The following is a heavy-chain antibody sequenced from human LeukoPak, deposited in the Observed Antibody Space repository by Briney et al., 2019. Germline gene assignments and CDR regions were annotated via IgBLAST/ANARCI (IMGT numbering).Heavy chain of an antibody. CDR1: GFTFSSYW. CDR3: ARSGVWSKGPDY. J-gene: IGHJ4*02. V-gene: IGHV3-74*01. Sequence: GGSLRLSCAASGFTFSSYWMHWVRQAPGEGLVWVSRIYSDANSTTYADSVMGRFTISRDNAKNTLYLQMNSLRAEDTAVYYCARSGVWSKGPDYWGQGTLVTVSS. D-gene: IGHD1-26*01. CDR2: IYSDANST.